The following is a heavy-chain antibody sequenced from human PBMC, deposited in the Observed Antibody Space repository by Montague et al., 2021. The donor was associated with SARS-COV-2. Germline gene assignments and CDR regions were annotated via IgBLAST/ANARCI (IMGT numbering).Heavy chain of an antibody. CDR3: AVELNYFFDY. J-gene: IGHJ4*02. CDR2: IYHNGKT. D-gene: IGHD1-7*01. V-gene: IGHV4-30-2*03. Sequence: LVKPTQTLTLTCTFSGFSLSTSGMCVSWIRQPPGKALEWIGSIYHNGKTYYNPSLERRALLSIDTSKNQFSLRLSSVIASDTAVYYCAVELNYFFDYWGQGFLVSVSS. CDR1: GFSLSTSGMC.